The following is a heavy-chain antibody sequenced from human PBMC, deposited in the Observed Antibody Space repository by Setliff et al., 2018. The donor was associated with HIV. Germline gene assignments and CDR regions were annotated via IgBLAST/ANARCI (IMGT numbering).Heavy chain of an antibody. J-gene: IGHJ4*02. D-gene: IGHD3-22*01. CDR1: GGTFSSYA. Sequence: SVKVSCKASGGTFSSYAISWVRQAPGQGLEWMGGIIPIFGTANYAQKFQGRVTITADESTSTAYMELSSLRSEDTAVYYCARGASPYYHYDSSGYPSCFDYWGQGTLVTVSS. CDR3: ARGASPYYHYDSSGYPSCFDY. V-gene: IGHV1-69*13. CDR2: IIPIFGTA.